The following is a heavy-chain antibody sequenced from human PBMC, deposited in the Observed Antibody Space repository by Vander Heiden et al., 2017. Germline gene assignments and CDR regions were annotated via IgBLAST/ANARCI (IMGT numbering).Heavy chain of an antibody. V-gene: IGHV1-69*01. CDR2: IIPIFGTA. CDR3: ARDRSTYYYDSSGYYSLYYFDY. Sequence: QVQLVQSGAEVKKPGSSVKVSCKASGGTFSSYAISWVRQAPGQGLEWMGGIIPIFGTANYAQKFQGRVTMTADESTSTAYMELSSLRSEDTAVYYCARDRSTYYYDSSGYYSLYYFDYWGQGTLVTVSS. J-gene: IGHJ4*02. CDR1: GGTFSSYA. D-gene: IGHD3-22*01.